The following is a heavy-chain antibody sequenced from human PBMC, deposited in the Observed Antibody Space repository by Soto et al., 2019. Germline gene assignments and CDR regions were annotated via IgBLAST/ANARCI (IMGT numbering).Heavy chain of an antibody. CDR3: AKDVFAAEGYQRYYYYGMDV. V-gene: IGHV3-30*18. CDR2: ISYDGSNK. CDR1: GFTFSSCG. Sequence: SLRLSRAASGFTFSSCGMHWVRQAPGKGLEWVAVISYDGSNKYYADSVKGRFTISRDNSKNTLYLQMNSLRAEDTAVYYCAKDVFAAEGYQRYYYYGMDVWGQGTTVTVSS. D-gene: IGHD2-2*01. J-gene: IGHJ6*02.